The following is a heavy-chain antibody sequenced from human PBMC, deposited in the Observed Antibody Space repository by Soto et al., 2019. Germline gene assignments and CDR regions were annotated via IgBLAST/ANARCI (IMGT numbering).Heavy chain of an antibody. CDR1: GFTFGDYA. Sequence: AGGSLRLSCTTSGFTFGDYAVSRFRQAPGKGLEWVGFIRSKAFGGTTEYAASVKGRFTISRDDSKSIAYLQMNSLKTEDTAVYYCSSARDAEMTTIYWDYWGRGTLVTVSS. CDR3: SSARDAEMTTIYWDY. V-gene: IGHV3-49*03. CDR2: IRSKAFGGTT. D-gene: IGHD4-4*01. J-gene: IGHJ4*02.